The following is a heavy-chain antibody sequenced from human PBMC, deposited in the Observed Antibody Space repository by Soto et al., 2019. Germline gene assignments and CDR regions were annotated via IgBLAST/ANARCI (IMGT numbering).Heavy chain of an antibody. CDR3: ARVGDILTGGRPYYYGMDV. CDR2: IKQDGSEK. Sequence: GGSLRLSCAASGFTFSSYWMSWVRQAPGKGLEWVANIKQDGSEKYYVDSVKGRFTISKDNAKNSLYLQMNSLRAEDTAVYYCARVGDILTGGRPYYYGMDVWGQGTTVTVSS. J-gene: IGHJ6*02. D-gene: IGHD3-9*01. V-gene: IGHV3-7*01. CDR1: GFTFSSYW.